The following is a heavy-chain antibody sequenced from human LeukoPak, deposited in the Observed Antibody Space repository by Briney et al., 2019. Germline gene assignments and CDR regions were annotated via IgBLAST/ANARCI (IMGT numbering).Heavy chain of an antibody. CDR3: ARALGPDRPDY. V-gene: IGHV1-46*01. J-gene: IGHJ4*02. D-gene: IGHD7-27*01. CDR2: ISPSGGST. CDR1: GYTFTSNY. Sequence: ASVKVSCKAFGYTFTSNYMHWVRQAPGQGPEWMGVISPSGGSTTYAQKFQGRVTMTRDMSTSTVYMELSSLRSEDTAVYYCARALGPDRPDYWGQGTPVTVSS.